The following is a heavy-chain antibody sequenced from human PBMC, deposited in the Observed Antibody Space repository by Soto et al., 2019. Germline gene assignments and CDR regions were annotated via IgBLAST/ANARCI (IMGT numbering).Heavy chain of an antibody. D-gene: IGHD6-6*01. CDR3: AGDAGWEMSAHPVRSYFDP. V-gene: IGHV1-69*13. Sequence: GASVKVSCKASGGTFSSYAISWVRQAPGQGLEWMGGIIPIFGTANYAQKFQGRVTITADESTSTAYMELSSLRSEDTAVYYCAGDAGWEMSAHPVRSYFDPWDQGTLVTVSS. J-gene: IGHJ5*02. CDR2: IIPIFGTA. CDR1: GGTFSSYA.